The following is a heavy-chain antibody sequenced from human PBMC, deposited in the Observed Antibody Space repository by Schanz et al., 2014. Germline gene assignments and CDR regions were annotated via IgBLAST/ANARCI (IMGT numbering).Heavy chain of an antibody. J-gene: IGHJ4*02. Sequence: QVQLQESGPGLVKPSETLSLTCTVSGDSISSYSWSWIRRPAGKGLEWIGRIYTSGATNYNPSLRSRLPMSVDTSKTRVSLKRRSVPAADTAVYYCARGNDIQVWSLDYWGQGTLVTVSS. V-gene: IGHV4-4*07. D-gene: IGHD5-18*01. CDR2: IYTSGAT. CDR3: ARGNDIQVWSLDY. CDR1: GDSISSYS.